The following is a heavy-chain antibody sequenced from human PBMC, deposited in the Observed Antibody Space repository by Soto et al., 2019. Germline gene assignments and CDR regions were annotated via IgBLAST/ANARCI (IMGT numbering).Heavy chain of an antibody. CDR1: GFTFYKYA. J-gene: IGHJ4*02. D-gene: IGHD1-1*01. V-gene: IGHV3-23*01. CDR2: ITGSSGTT. Sequence: EVHLLESGGGLVQPGGSLRLSCAASGFTFYKYAMSWVRQVQGKGLEWVATITGSSGTTHYSDSVRGRFIISRDNSNDPLIREMSDVRPGDTATYYCAKIKRPTREMGTSHFDYWGQGALVTVSS. CDR3: AKIKRPTREMGTSHFDY.